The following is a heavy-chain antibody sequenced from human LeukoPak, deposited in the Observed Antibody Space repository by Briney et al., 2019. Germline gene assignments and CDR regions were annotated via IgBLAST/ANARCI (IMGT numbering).Heavy chain of an antibody. CDR2: ISGGGDDT. CDR1: GFIFSSSA. V-gene: IGHV3-23*01. Sequence: PGGSLRLSCAVSGFIFSSSAMSWVRQAPGKGLEWVSAISGGGDDTSYADSARGRFTVSRDNSKNTLYLQMNSLRAEDTAVYYCAKDSRESSGHFPYYYYYHYGLDVWGQGTTVTASS. CDR3: AKDSRESSGHFPYYYYYHYGLDV. J-gene: IGHJ6*02. D-gene: IGHD3-22*01.